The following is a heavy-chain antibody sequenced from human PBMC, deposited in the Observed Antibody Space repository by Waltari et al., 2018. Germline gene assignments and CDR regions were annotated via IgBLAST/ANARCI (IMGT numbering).Heavy chain of an antibody. V-gene: IGHV4-39*07. J-gene: IGHJ3*02. CDR3: ATLETAADAFDI. CDR2: NFYTGST. D-gene: IGHD2-15*01. Sequence: QLQLQESGPGLVKPSETRSPHCNVSGVSIRGSSYSWGRIRQPPGKGLGWIGNNFYTGSTSYNPSLQSRVTISGDTSKNHFSLKLSSVTAADTAVYYCATLETAADAFDIWGHGTMVTVSS. CDR1: GVSIRGSSYS.